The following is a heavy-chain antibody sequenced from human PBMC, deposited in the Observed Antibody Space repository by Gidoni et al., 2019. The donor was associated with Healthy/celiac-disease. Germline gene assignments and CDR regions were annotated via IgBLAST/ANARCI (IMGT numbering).Heavy chain of an antibody. V-gene: IGHV2-5*01. J-gene: IGHJ5*02. CDR3: AHRGIWLGGAPIWFDP. CDR1: GFSLSTSGVG. Sequence: QITLKESGPTLVKPTQTLTLTCTFSGFSLSTSGVGVGWIRQPPGKALEWLALIYWNDDKRYSPSLKSRLTITKDTSKNQVVLTMTNMDPVDTATYYCAHRGIWLGGAPIWFDPWGQGTLVTVSS. CDR2: IYWNDDK. D-gene: IGHD3-10*01.